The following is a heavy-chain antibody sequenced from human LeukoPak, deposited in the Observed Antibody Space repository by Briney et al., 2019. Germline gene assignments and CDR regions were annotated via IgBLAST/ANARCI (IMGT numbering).Heavy chain of an antibody. V-gene: IGHV4-59*01. Sequence: SETLSLTCTVSDGSISSIYWSWIRQPPGKGLEWIGYIYYSGISHYNPSLKSRVTISVDTSKNQFSLKLSSVTAADTAVYFCARPVRRLRRDDAFDIWGQGTMVTVSS. CDR2: IYYSGIS. CDR1: DGSISSIY. CDR3: ARPVRRLRRDDAFDI. D-gene: IGHD4-17*01. J-gene: IGHJ3*02.